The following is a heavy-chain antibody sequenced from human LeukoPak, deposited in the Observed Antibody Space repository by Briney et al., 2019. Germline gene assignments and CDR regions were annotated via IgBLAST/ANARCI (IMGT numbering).Heavy chain of an antibody. V-gene: IGHV1-2*02. CDR1: GYTFTGYY. Sequence: GASVKVSCKASGYTFTGYYMHWVRQAPGQGLEWVGWINPNSGGTNYAQKFQGRVTMTRDTSISTAYMELSRLRSDDTAVYYCARDAICSSTSCLSLPLYYYYGMDVWGQGTTVTVSS. CDR3: ARDAICSSTSCLSLPLYYYYGMDV. D-gene: IGHD2-2*01. J-gene: IGHJ6*02. CDR2: INPNSGGT.